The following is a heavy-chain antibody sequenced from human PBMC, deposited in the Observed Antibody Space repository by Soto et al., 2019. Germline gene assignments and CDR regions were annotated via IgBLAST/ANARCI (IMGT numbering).Heavy chain of an antibody. CDR1: GYSFTDYG. CDR2: ISCHNANT. D-gene: IGHD6-19*01. Sequence: QVHLEQSGGEVRKPGASVKVSCKASGYSFTDYGITCVRQAPGKGPEWMGWISCHNANTSHAQKFQDIVTLSTETSKKTASLDLRSQRSDDTAVYYCTIGPRYNSGCYRDWFDPWGPGTLVTVSS. CDR3: TIGPRYNSGCYRDWFDP. V-gene: IGHV1-18*01. J-gene: IGHJ5*02.